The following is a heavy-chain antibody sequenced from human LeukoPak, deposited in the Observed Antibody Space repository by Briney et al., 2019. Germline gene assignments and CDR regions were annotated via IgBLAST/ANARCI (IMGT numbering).Heavy chain of an antibody. CDR2: FDPEDGET. D-gene: IGHD3-22*01. V-gene: IGHV1-24*01. J-gene: IGHJ4*02. CDR1: GYTLTELS. CDR3: ATVKYYYDSSGYYQPVFDY. Sequence: GASVKVSCKVSGYTLTELSVHWVRQAPGKGLEWMGGFDPEDGETIYAQKFQGSVTMTEDTSTDTAYMELSSLRSEDTAVYYCATVKYYYDSSGYYQPVFDYWGQGTLVTVSS.